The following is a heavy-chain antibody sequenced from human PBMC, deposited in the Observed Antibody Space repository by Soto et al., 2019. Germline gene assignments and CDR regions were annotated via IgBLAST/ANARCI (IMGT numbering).Heavy chain of an antibody. CDR3: ARTRVSIAANKRDNYYYYGMDV. D-gene: IGHD6-6*01. CDR1: GGSFSGYY. CDR2: INHSGST. V-gene: IGHV4-34*01. J-gene: IGHJ6*02. Sequence: SETLSLTCAVYGGSFSGYYWSWIRQPPGKGLEWIGEINHSGSTNYNPSLKSRVTISVDTSKNQFSLKLSSVTAADTAVYYCARTRVSIAANKRDNYYYYGMDVWGQGTTVTVSS.